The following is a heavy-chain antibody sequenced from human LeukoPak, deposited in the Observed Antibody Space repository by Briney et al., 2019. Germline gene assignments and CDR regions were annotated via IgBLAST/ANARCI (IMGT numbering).Heavy chain of an antibody. CDR3: ARGRAGLNYYYYMDV. D-gene: IGHD6-13*01. V-gene: IGHV3-23*01. CDR2: ISGSGGST. J-gene: IGHJ6*03. Sequence: GGSLRLSCAASGFTFSSYGMSWVRQAPGKGLEWVSAISGSGGSTYYADSVKGRFTISRDNSKNTLYLQMNSLRAEDTAVYYCARGRAGLNYYYYMDVWGKGTTVTISS. CDR1: GFTFSSYG.